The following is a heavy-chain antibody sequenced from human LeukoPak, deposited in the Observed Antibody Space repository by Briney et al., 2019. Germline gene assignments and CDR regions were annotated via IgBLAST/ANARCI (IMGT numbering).Heavy chain of an antibody. CDR1: GHTFTGYY. CDR2: INPNSGGT. Sequence: EASVKVSCKASGHTFTGYYMHWVRQAPGQGLEWMGWINPNSGGTNYAQKFQGRVTMTRDTSISTAYMELSRLRSDDTAVYYCARASGSPYYYYYYGMDVWGQGTTVTVSS. V-gene: IGHV1-2*02. J-gene: IGHJ6*02. D-gene: IGHD1-26*01. CDR3: ARASGSPYYYYYYGMDV.